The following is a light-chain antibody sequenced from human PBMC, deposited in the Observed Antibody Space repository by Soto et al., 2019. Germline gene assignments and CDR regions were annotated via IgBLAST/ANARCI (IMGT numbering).Light chain of an antibody. CDR2: DAS. CDR1: QSISTW. Sequence: DIQMTQSPSTLSASVGDRVTITCRASQSISTWLAWYQQRPGRAPKLLVYDASNLQSGVPSRFSGDGSGTEFPSPNRSLQPDDFSTYFCQKNGNFSGGGAEITFGQGTRLEIK. V-gene: IGKV1-5*01. CDR3: QKNGNFSGGGAEIT. J-gene: IGKJ5*01.